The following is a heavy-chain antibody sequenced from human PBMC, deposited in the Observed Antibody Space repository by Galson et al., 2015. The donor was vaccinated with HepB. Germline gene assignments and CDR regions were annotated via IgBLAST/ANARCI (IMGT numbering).Heavy chain of an antibody. Sequence: SLRLSCAASGFTFSSYSMNWVRQAPGKGLEWVSSISSSSSNIYYADAVKGRFTISRDNAKNTLYLQMNSLRADDTAVYYCARGDDWPDPVVVTLPFDYWGQGTLVTVSS. J-gene: IGHJ4*02. V-gene: IGHV3-21*01. CDR3: ARGDDWPDPVVVTLPFDY. CDR1: GFTFSSYS. CDR2: ISSSSSNI. D-gene: IGHD2-21*02.